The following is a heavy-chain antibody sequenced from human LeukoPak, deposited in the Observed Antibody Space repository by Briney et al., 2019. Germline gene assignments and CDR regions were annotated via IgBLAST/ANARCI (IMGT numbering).Heavy chain of an antibody. V-gene: IGHV4-59*01. D-gene: IGHD3-9*01. Sequence: PSETLSLTCTVSGGSISSYYWSWIRQPPGKGPEWIGYIYYSGSTNYNPSLKSRVTISVDTSKNQFSLKLSSVTAADTAVYYCARVKGYYDILTGNLDAFDIWGQGTMVTVSS. J-gene: IGHJ3*02. CDR1: GGSISSYY. CDR2: IYYSGST. CDR3: ARVKGYYDILTGNLDAFDI.